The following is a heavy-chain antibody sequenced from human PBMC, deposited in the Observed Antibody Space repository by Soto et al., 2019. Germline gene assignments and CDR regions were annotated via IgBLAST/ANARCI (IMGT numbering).Heavy chain of an antibody. CDR3: ARQGKYNYGSNDY. Sequence: GESLKISCKGSGYSFTSYWIGWVRQMPGKGLEWMGIIYPDDSDTRYSPSFQGQVIMSADKSISTAYLQWSSLKASDRAMYYCARQGKYNYGSNDYWGQGTLVTVSS. J-gene: IGHJ4*02. V-gene: IGHV5-51*01. CDR2: IYPDDSDT. D-gene: IGHD5-18*01. CDR1: GYSFTSYW.